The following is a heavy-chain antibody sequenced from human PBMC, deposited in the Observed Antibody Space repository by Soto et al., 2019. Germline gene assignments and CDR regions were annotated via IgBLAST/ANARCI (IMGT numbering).Heavy chain of an antibody. CDR1: GFTFSSYA. D-gene: IGHD6-13*01. Sequence: QVQLVESGGGVVQPGRSLRLSCAASGFTFSSYAMHWVRQAPGKGLEWVAVISYDGSNKYYADSVKGRFTIPRDNSKNTVYMKRKGLRAEEAAGYYGARDLKGIAAAVANWGQETLFTFSS. CDR3: ARDLKGIAAAVAN. J-gene: IGHJ4*02. V-gene: IGHV3-30-3*01. CDR2: ISYDGSNK.